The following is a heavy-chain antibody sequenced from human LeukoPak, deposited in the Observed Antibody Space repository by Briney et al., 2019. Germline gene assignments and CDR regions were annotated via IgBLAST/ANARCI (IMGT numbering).Heavy chain of an antibody. CDR2: IYPGDSDT. Sequence: GESLKISCKGSGYSFTSYWIGWVRQMPGKGLEWMGIIYPGDSDTRYSPSFQGQVTISADKSISTAYLQWSSLKASDTAMYYCARQRSTAYYDSSGLPYDAFDIWGQGTMVTVSS. D-gene: IGHD3-22*01. CDR1: GYSFTSYW. J-gene: IGHJ3*02. V-gene: IGHV5-51*01. CDR3: ARQRSTAYYDSSGLPYDAFDI.